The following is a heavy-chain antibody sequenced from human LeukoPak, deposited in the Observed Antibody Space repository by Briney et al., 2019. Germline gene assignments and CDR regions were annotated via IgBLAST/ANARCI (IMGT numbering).Heavy chain of an antibody. V-gene: IGHV3-30*18. J-gene: IGHJ4*02. CDR3: AKDRMVGGGSNENY. CDR2: ISYDGSNK. Sequence: PGGSLRLSCAASGFTFSSYGMHWVRQAPGKGLEWVALISYDGSNKYYADSVKGRFTISRDNSKNTLYLQMNSLRAEDTAVYYCAKDRMVGGGSNENYWGQGTLVTVSS. D-gene: IGHD3-10*01. CDR1: GFTFSSYG.